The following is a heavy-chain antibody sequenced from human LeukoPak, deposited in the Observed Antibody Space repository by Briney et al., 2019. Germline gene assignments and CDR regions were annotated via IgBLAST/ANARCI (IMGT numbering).Heavy chain of an antibody. Sequence: PGGSLRLSCATSGFSFGGYALTWVRQAPGKGLEGVGFIRSKAYGATTEYAASVKGRFTISRDDSKSIAYLQMNSLKTEDTAVYYCTRDPYYYDSSGHEWPDPWGQGTLVTVSS. J-gene: IGHJ5*02. CDR2: IRSKAYGATT. CDR3: TRDPYYYDSSGHEWPDP. D-gene: IGHD3-22*01. V-gene: IGHV3-49*04. CDR1: GFSFGGYA.